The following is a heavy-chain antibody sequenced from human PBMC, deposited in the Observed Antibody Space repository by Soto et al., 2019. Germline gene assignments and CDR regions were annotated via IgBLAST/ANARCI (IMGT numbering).Heavy chain of an antibody. J-gene: IGHJ4*01. Sequence: PWCSLEIARAACRERFCISAILWARKTPGKGLEWVAAISYDGTNKYYADSIKGRFTISRDNSANTLFLQVNSLRREDTAMYYCTRDPCPYTSGSYGIDFWGHGTLVTLSS. CDR3: TRDPCPYTSGSYGIDF. D-gene: IGHD6-19*01. CDR1: RERFCISA. V-gene: IGHV3-30*04. CDR2: ISYDGTNK.